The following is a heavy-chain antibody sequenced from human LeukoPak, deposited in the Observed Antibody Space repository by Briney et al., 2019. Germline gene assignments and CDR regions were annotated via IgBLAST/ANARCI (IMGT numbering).Heavy chain of an antibody. CDR1: GFIFSNFW. V-gene: IGHV3-7*01. CDR3: VRDVDI. Sequence: GGSLRLSCAGSGFIFSNFWMGWARQGPGKGLQWVASINRDGSEKHPVDSVKGRFTISRDNAKNSVYLQMNGLTVEDTAVYYCVRDVDIWGQGTLVTVSS. J-gene: IGHJ4*02. D-gene: IGHD5-24*01. CDR2: INRDGSEK.